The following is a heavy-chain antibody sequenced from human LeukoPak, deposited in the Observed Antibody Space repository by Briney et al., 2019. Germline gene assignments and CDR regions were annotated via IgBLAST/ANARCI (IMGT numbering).Heavy chain of an antibody. CDR1: GFTFNTYS. V-gene: IGHV3-21*01. D-gene: IGHD1-26*01. CDR3: ARDPYSGSYSDYYYYYMDV. Sequence: GGSLRLSCAASGFTFNTYSMNWVRQAPGKGLEWVSSITTRDIYYADSVKGRFTISRDNAKNSLYLQLNSLRAEDTAVYYCARDPYSGSYSDYYYYYMDVWGKGTTVTVSS. J-gene: IGHJ6*03. CDR2: ITTRDI.